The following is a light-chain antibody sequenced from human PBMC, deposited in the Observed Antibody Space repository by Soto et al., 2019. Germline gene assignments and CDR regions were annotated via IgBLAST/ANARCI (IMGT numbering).Light chain of an antibody. V-gene: IGLV2-14*03. J-gene: IGLJ1*01. CDR3: CSYADGSIYF. Sequence: QSALTQPASVSGSPGQSITISCTGTSRDVGAYDYVSWYLQHPDKAPQLLIYYVDHRPSGVSSRFSGSKSGNTASLTISGLQAEDEGDYYCCSYADGSIYFFGTGTKLTVL. CDR1: SRDVGAYDY. CDR2: YVD.